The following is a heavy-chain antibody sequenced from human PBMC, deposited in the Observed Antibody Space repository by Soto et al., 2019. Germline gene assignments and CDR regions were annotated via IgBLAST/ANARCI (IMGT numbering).Heavy chain of an antibody. D-gene: IGHD6-19*01. J-gene: IGHJ4*02. Sequence: SETLSLTCAVYGGSFSGYYWSWIRQAPGKGLEWIGYISNSGNTRFNPSLWSRVTISVDTSKNQFSLELSSVTAADTAVYYCARHRVAEADTGLFDYWGQGALVTVSS. V-gene: IGHV4-59*08. CDR3: ARHRVAEADTGLFDY. CDR2: ISNSGNT. CDR1: GGSFSGYY.